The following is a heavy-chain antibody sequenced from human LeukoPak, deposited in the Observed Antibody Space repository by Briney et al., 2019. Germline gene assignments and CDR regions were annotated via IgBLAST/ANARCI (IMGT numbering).Heavy chain of an antibody. J-gene: IGHJ4*02. Sequence: PGRSLRLSCAASGFTFSSYAMIWVRQAPGKGLEWVSGIGGSGGATYYADSVRGRFTISRDNSKNTLFLQMSSLRAEDTAAYHCAKARLDYRNTWYDFDYWGQGSLVTVSS. CDR1: GFTFSSYA. CDR2: IGGSGGAT. D-gene: IGHD6-13*01. V-gene: IGHV3-23*01. CDR3: AKARLDYRNTWYDFDY.